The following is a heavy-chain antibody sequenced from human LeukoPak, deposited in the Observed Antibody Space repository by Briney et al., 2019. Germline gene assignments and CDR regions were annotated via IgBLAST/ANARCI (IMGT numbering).Heavy chain of an antibody. J-gene: IGHJ4*02. CDR2: IYYSGST. CDR3: ASTLYYYDSSGYYYN. V-gene: IGHV4-39*07. D-gene: IGHD3-22*01. Sequence: PSETLSLTCTVSGGSISSSYSWGWIRQPPGKGLEWIGNIYYSGSTYYNSSLKSRVTISVDTSKNQFSLKLSSVTAADTAVYYCASTLYYYDSSGYYYNWGQGTLVTVSS. CDR1: GGSISSSYS.